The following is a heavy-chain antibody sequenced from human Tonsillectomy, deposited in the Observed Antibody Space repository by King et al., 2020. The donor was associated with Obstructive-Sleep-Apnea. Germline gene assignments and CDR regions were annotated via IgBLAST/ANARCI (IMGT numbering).Heavy chain of an antibody. CDR1: GFTFSSYA. J-gene: IGHJ4*02. V-gene: IGHV3-23*04. Sequence: VQLVESGGGLVQPGGSLRLSCAASGFTFSSYAMSWVRQAPGKGLEWVSAISGSGGSTYYADSVQGRLTISRDNSKNTLYLKMNSLRAEDTAVYNCAKRAYRYGPLDYWGQGTLVTVSS. D-gene: IGHD5-18*01. CDR2: ISGSGGST. CDR3: AKRAYRYGPLDY.